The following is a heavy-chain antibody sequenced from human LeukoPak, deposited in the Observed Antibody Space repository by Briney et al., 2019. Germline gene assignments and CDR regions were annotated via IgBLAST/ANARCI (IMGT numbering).Heavy chain of an antibody. CDR3: AKDLSKIAADFLSLFDY. Sequence: GGALRLSCAASGVTFSSYIMHWGCHGPHKGLGLVSFICFDGGDKYYADSVKRRFTISRDNSKNTLYLQMNSPRAEDTAVYYCAKDLSKIAADFLSLFDYWGQGTLVTVSS. D-gene: IGHD6-13*01. V-gene: IGHV3-30*02. CDR2: ICFDGGDK. J-gene: IGHJ4*02. CDR1: GVTFSSYI.